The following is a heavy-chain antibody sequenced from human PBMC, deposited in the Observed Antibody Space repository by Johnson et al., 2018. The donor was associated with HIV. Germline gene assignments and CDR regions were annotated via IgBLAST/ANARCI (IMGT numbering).Heavy chain of an antibody. J-gene: IGHJ3*02. CDR2: ISYDGSNK. V-gene: IGHV3-30*03. CDR3: AREENWNYDPDAFDI. CDR1: GFTFSSYG. Sequence: QVQLVESGGGLVQPGGSLRLSCAASGFTFSSYGMHWVRQAPGKGLEWVADISYDGSNKYYADYVKGRFTISRDNSKNTLYLQMNSLRAEDTAVYYCAREENWNYDPDAFDIWGQGTMVSVSS. D-gene: IGHD1-7*01.